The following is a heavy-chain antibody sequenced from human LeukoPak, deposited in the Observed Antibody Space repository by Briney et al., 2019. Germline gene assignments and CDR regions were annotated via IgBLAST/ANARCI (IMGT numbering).Heavy chain of an antibody. J-gene: IGHJ4*02. CDR2: ISAYNGNT. Sequence: ASVKVSCKASGYTFTSYGISWVRQAPGQGLEWMGWISAYNGNTNYAQKLQGRVTMTTDTSTSTAYMELRSLRSDDTAVYYCARNDGGYDILTGYYNLPFPFDYWGQGTLVTVSS. CDR3: ARNDGGYDILTGYYNLPFPFDY. D-gene: IGHD3-9*01. V-gene: IGHV1-18*01. CDR1: GYTFTSYG.